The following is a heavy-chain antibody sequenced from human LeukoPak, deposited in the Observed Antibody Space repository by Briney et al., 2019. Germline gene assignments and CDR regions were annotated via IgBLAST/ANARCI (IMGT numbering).Heavy chain of an antibody. CDR1: GFTFSSYA. D-gene: IGHD3-16*02. J-gene: IGHJ5*02. CDR3: AKEPLNYDYVWGSYRFGNWFDP. Sequence: PGGSLRLSCAASGFTFSSYAMSWVCQAPGKGLEWVSAISGSGGSTYYADSVKGRFTISRDNSKNTLYLQMNSLRAEDTAVYYCAKEPLNYDYVWGSYRFGNWFDPWGQGTLVTVSS. V-gene: IGHV3-23*01. CDR2: ISGSGGST.